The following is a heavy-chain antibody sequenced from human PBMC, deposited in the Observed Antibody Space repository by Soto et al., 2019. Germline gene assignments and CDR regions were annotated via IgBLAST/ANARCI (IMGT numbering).Heavy chain of an antibody. Sequence: LRLSCAASGFTFSSYAMRWVRQAPGKGLEWVSAISGSGGSTYYADSVKGRFTISRDNSKNTLYLQMNSLRAEDTAVYYCAKGLTTVHQNWFDPWGQGTLVTVSS. V-gene: IGHV3-23*01. CDR2: ISGSGGST. CDR3: AKGLTTVHQNWFDP. D-gene: IGHD4-4*01. J-gene: IGHJ5*02. CDR1: GFTFSSYA.